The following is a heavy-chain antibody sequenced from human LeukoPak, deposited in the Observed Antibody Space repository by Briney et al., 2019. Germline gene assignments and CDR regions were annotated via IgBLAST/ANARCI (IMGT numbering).Heavy chain of an antibody. D-gene: IGHD1-26*01. J-gene: IGHJ4*02. CDR1: GFTFDDYG. CDR2: INWNGGST. V-gene: IGHV3-20*04. Sequence: PGGSLRLSCAASGFTFDDYGMSWVRQAPGKGLEWVSGINWNGGSTGYADSVKGRFTISRDNAKNSLYLQMNSLRAEDTALYYCAKDLEVGTPGYFDYWGQGTLVTVSS. CDR3: AKDLEVGTPGYFDY.